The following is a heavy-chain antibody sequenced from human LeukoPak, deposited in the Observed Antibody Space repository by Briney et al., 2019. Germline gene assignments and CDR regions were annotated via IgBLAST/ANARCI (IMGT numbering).Heavy chain of an antibody. J-gene: IGHJ6*04. CDR3: ARGADYYGLGSRDYGMDV. CDR1: GYTFTSYG. Sequence: ASVKVSCKASGYTFTSYGISWVRQAPGQGLEWMGWISAYNGDTNYAQKLQGRVTMTTDTSTSTAYMELRSLRSDDTAVYYCARGADYYGLGSRDYGMDVWGKGTTVTVSS. CDR2: ISAYNGDT. D-gene: IGHD3-10*01. V-gene: IGHV1-18*04.